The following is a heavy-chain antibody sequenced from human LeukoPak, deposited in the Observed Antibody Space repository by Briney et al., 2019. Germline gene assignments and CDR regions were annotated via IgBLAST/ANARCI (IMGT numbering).Heavy chain of an antibody. J-gene: IGHJ4*02. CDR2: IYPSGST. Sequence: SETLSLTCTVSGGSINSDSYDWSWIRQPAGKGLEWIGRIYPSGSTNYNPSLKSRVTISVDTSKNQFSLKLSSVTAADTAVYYCARGSGWYEYYFDYWGQGTLVTVSS. CDR1: GGSINSDSYD. CDR3: ARGSGWYEYYFDY. V-gene: IGHV4-61*02. D-gene: IGHD6-19*01.